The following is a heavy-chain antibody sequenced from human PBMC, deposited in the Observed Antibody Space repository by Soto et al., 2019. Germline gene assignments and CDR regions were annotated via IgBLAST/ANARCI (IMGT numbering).Heavy chain of an antibody. Sequence: QVQLQESGPGLAKPSETLSLTCTVSGGSISSYYWSWIRQPPGKGLDWIGNIYDSGSTKYNPSLKSRVTMSVDTSKNQFSLRLSSVTAADTAIYYCARQGRGWSLDAFDIWGQGTMVTVSS. V-gene: IGHV4-59*08. J-gene: IGHJ3*02. CDR3: ARQGRGWSLDAFDI. CDR2: IYDSGST. CDR1: GGSISSYY. D-gene: IGHD6-19*01.